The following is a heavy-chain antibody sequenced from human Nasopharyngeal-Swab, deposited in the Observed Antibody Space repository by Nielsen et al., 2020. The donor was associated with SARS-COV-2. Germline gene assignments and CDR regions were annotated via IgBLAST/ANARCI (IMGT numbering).Heavy chain of an antibody. D-gene: IGHD6-19*01. J-gene: IGHJ4*02. Sequence: LSLTCAASGFTFSSYAMHWVRQAPGKGLEWVAVISYDGSNKYYADSVKGRFTISRDNSKNTLYLQMNSLRAEDTAVYYCARASSGWYYFDYWGQGTLVTVSS. CDR1: GFTFSSYA. CDR2: ISYDGSNK. V-gene: IGHV3-30*14. CDR3: ARASSGWYYFDY.